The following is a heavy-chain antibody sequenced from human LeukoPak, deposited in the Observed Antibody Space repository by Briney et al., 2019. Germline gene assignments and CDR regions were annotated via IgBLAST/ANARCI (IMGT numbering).Heavy chain of an antibody. CDR1: GFTFSSSA. D-gene: IGHD4-23*01. CDR2: ISAGGDST. Sequence: GGSLRLSCAASGFTFSSSAMSWVRQAPGKGLEWVSGISAGGDSTYYADSVKGRITISRDNSKNTLYLQMNSLRAEDTAVYYCAKDPGGRYYYMDVWGKGTTVTVSS. V-gene: IGHV3-23*01. CDR3: AKDPGGRYYYMDV. J-gene: IGHJ6*03.